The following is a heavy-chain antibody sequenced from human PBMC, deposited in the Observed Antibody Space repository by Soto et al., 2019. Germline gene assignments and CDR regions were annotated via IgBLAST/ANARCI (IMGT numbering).Heavy chain of an antibody. CDR2: ISAYNGNT. J-gene: IGHJ3*02. V-gene: IGHV1-18*01. Sequence: QVQLVQSGAEVKKPGASVKVSCKASGYTFTSYGISWVRQAPGQGLEWMGWISAYNGNTNYAQKLQGRVTMTTDTSTSTPYMELRSLRSDDTAVYYCPTETVLGDSSGGRCYSTDDAFDIWGQGTMVTVSS. CDR3: PTETVLGDSSGGRCYSTDDAFDI. CDR1: GYTFTSYG. D-gene: IGHD2-15*01.